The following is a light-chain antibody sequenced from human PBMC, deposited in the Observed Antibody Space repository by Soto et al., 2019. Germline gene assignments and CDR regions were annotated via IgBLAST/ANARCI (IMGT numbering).Light chain of an antibody. CDR3: QQCDSYWT. Sequence: DIQMTQSPSTLSASVGDRVTITCRASQSISTSLAWYQQKPGKAPKVLIYKASSLESGVPSRFSGSGSRTESTLTISSLQPDDFATYYCQQCDSYWTFGQGTKVEIK. J-gene: IGKJ1*01. CDR2: KAS. V-gene: IGKV1-5*03. CDR1: QSISTS.